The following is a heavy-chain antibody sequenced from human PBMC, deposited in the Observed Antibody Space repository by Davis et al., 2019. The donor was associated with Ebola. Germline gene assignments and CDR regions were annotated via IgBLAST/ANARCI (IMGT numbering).Heavy chain of an antibody. D-gene: IGHD7-27*01. J-gene: IGHJ4*02. CDR2: IYHSGIT. V-gene: IGHV4-59*01. CDR1: GDSISDYY. Sequence: SETLSLTCTVSGDSISDYYWSWIRQPPGKGLEWIGYIYHSGITRYNPSLKSRATISLDTSKNQFFLKVNSMTAADTAVYYCARVGAATGEELDYWGQGALVTVSS. CDR3: ARVGAATGEELDY.